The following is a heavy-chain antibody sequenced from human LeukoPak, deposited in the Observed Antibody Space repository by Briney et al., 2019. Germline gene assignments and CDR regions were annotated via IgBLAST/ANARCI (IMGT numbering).Heavy chain of an antibody. V-gene: IGHV3-7*01. CDR1: GFSFGSYW. CDR2: IKEDGSEK. J-gene: IGHJ4*02. D-gene: IGHD2-21*01. Sequence: GGSLRLSCAASGFSFGSYWMNWVRQAPGKGLEWVANIKEDGSEKYYVDSVKGRFTISRDSAKNALYLQMNSLRAEDTAVYYCARLGLGGYSYSLDYWGQGTLDTVSS. CDR3: ARLGLGGYSYSLDY.